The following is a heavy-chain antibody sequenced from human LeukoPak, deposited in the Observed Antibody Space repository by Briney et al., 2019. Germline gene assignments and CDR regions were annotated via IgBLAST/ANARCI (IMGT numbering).Heavy chain of an antibody. J-gene: IGHJ3*02. CDR2: IIPILGIA. Sequence: ASVKVSCKASGGTFSSYAISWVRQAPGQGLEWMGRIIPILGIANYAQKFQGRVTITADKSTSTAYMGLSSLRSEDTAVYYCARDDLGTYDAFDIWGQGAMVTVSS. CDR3: ARDDLGTYDAFDI. V-gene: IGHV1-69*04. D-gene: IGHD1-1*01. CDR1: GGTFSSYA.